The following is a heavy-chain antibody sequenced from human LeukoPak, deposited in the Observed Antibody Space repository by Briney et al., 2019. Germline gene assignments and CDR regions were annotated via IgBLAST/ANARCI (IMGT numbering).Heavy chain of an antibody. D-gene: IGHD3-10*01. CDR2: INPNSGGT. V-gene: IGHV1-2*02. Sequence: ASVKVSCKASGYTFTGYYMHWVRQAPGQGLEWMGWINPNSGGTNYAQKFQGRGTMTRDTSISTAYMELSRLRSDDTAVYYCARSSPYYYGSGSYYQNWYFDLWGRGTLVTVSS. CDR3: ARSSPYYYGSGSYYQNWYFDL. J-gene: IGHJ2*01. CDR1: GYTFTGYY.